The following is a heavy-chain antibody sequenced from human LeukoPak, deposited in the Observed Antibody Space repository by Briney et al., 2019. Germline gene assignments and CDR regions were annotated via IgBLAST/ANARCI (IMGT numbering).Heavy chain of an antibody. J-gene: IGHJ3*02. V-gene: IGHV3-66*01. CDR1: GFTVSSNY. CDR2: IYSGGST. CDR3: ARIGSDDAFGI. Sequence: GGSLRLSCAASGFTVSSNYMSWVRQAPGKGLEWVSVIYSGGSTYYADSVKGRFTISRDNAKNSLYLQMNSLRAEDTSVYYCARIGSDDAFGIWGQGTMVTVSS.